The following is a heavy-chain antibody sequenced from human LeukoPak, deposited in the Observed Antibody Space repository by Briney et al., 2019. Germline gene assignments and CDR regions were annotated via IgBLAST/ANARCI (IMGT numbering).Heavy chain of an antibody. D-gene: IGHD3-10*02. Sequence: GGSLRLSCVASGFTFRSYEMNWVRQAPGKGLEWVSYISSSGSTIYYADSVKGRFTISRDNAKNSLYLQMNSLRAEDTAVYYCAELGITMIGGVWGKGTTVTISS. J-gene: IGHJ6*04. CDR3: AELGITMIGGV. V-gene: IGHV3-48*03. CDR2: ISSSGSTI. CDR1: GFTFRSYE.